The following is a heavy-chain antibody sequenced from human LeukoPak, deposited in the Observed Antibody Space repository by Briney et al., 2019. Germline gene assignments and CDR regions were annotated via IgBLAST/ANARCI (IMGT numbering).Heavy chain of an antibody. CDR1: GGSISSGDYY. J-gene: IGHJ5*02. CDR3: ARHVSRFLEWLLWRGNWFDP. D-gene: IGHD3-3*01. V-gene: IGHV4-30-4*01. CDR2: IYYSGST. Sequence: SETLSLTCTVSGGSISSGDYYWSWIRQPPGKGLEWIGYIYYSGSTYYNPSLKSRVTISVDTSKNQFSPKLSSVTAADTAVYYCARHVSRFLEWLLWRGNWFDPWGQGTLVTVSS.